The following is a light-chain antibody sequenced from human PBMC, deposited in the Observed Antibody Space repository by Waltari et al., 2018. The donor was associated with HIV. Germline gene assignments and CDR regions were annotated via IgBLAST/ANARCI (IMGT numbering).Light chain of an antibody. CDR3: SSYTSSSLYV. V-gene: IGLV2-14*03. Sequence: QSALTQPASVSGSSGPSITTSCTGTSSDVGGYTYLSWYQQHPGKAPKIMIYDVSNRPSGVSNRFSGSKSGNTASLTISGLQAEDEADYYCSSYTSSSLYVFGTGTKVTVL. CDR2: DVS. CDR1: SSDVGGYTY. J-gene: IGLJ1*01.